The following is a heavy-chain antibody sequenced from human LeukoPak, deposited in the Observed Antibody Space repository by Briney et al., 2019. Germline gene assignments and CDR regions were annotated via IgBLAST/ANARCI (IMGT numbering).Heavy chain of an antibody. Sequence: GGSLRLSCTASGFTFSSYWMSWVRQAPGKGLEWVANIQQDGIEKYYVDSVEGRFTISRDNAKNSLYLQMNSLRSEDTAVYYCARDYYENSGYYSIFDYWGQGTLVTVSS. CDR1: GFTFSSYW. CDR2: IQQDGIEK. D-gene: IGHD3-22*01. J-gene: IGHJ4*02. V-gene: IGHV3-7*01. CDR3: ARDYYENSGYYSIFDY.